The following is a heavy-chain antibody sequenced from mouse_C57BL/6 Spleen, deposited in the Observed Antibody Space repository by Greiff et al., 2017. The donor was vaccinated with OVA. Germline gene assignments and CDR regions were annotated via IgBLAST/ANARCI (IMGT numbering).Heavy chain of an antibody. D-gene: IGHD2-3*01. CDR2: ISYDGSN. V-gene: IGHV3-6*01. CDR1: GYSITSGYY. Sequence: DVKLQESGPGLVKPSQSLSLTCSVTGYSITSGYYWNWIRQFPGNKLEWMGYISYDGSNNYNPSLKNRISITRDTSKNQFFLKLNSVTTEDTATYYCARESDGYSYYAMDYWGQGTSVTVSS. CDR3: ARESDGYSYYAMDY. J-gene: IGHJ4*01.